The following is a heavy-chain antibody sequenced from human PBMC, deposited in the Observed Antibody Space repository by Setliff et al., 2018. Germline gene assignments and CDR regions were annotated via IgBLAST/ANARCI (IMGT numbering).Heavy chain of an antibody. CDR1: GFSFSSYW. CDR2: INSDESRR. V-gene: IGHV3-74*01. D-gene: IGHD1-26*01. J-gene: IGHJ3*02. CDR3: AREHRGSYSSAFDI. Sequence: GGSLRLSCVASGFSFSSYWMHWVRQVPGKGLVWVSRINSDESRRNYGGSVKGRFTISRDNAKNTLYLQMNSLRAEDTAVYFCAREHRGSYSSAFDIWGQGSMVTVSS.